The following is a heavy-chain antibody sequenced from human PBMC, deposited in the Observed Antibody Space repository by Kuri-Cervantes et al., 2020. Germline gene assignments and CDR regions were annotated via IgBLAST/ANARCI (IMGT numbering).Heavy chain of an antibody. CDR3: ARTYYYDSSNYYYYINV. Sequence: SETLSLTCAVSGLFISHGHYWGWIRQPPGKGLEWIGYIYDSGSTNYNPSLKSRVTISVDTSKNQFSLELSSVTAADTAVYYCARTYYYDSSNYYYYINVWGKGTTVTVSS. J-gene: IGHJ6*03. CDR2: IYDSGST. CDR1: GLFISHGHY. D-gene: IGHD3-22*01. V-gene: IGHV4-59*11.